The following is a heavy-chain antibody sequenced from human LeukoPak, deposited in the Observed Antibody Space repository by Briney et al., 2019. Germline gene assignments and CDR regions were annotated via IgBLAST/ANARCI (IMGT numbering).Heavy chain of an antibody. D-gene: IGHD3-10*01. CDR2: IYYSGST. Sequence: SETLSLTCTVSGGSISSDDYYWGWIRQPPGKGLEWIGYIYYSGSTHYNLSLKSRVTMSVDTSKNQFSLNLSSVTAADTAVYYCASRDYYGSGSYQYWGQGTLVTVSS. J-gene: IGHJ1*01. V-gene: IGHV4-30-4*01. CDR3: ASRDYYGSGSYQY. CDR1: GGSISSDDYY.